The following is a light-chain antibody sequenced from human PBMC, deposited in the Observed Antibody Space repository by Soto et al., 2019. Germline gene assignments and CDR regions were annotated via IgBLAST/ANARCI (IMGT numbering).Light chain of an antibody. CDR1: QNIFTW. CDR2: NAS. V-gene: IGKV1-5*01. CDR3: QQYDSFWT. Sequence: DIQMTQSPSTLSASVGDRVTITCRASQNIFTWLAWYQQKPETAPKVLIYNASNLESGVPSRFSGGGSGTEFTLTISSLQPDDFATYDCQQYDSFWTFGQGTKVEI. J-gene: IGKJ1*01.